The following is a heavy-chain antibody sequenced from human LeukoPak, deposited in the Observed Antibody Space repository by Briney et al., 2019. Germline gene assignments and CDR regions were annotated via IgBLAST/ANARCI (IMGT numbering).Heavy chain of an antibody. Sequence: SVKVSCKASGSTFTSSAMPWVRQARGQRLEWIGWIVVGSGNTNYAQKFQERVTITRDMSTSTAYMELSSLRSEDTAVYYCAADIGDYGLDYWGQGTLVTVSS. D-gene: IGHD4-17*01. CDR1: GSTFTSSA. CDR3: AADIGDYGLDY. J-gene: IGHJ4*02. CDR2: IVVGSGNT. V-gene: IGHV1-58*02.